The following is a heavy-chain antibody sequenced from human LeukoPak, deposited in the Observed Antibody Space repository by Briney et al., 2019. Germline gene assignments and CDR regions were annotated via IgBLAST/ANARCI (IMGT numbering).Heavy chain of an antibody. CDR1: GYTFTSYD. D-gene: IGHD6-6*01. CDR3: ARWVGIAARHRWFDP. J-gene: IGHJ5*02. V-gene: IGHV1-8*03. CDR2: MNPNSGNT. Sequence: ASVKVSCKASGYTFTSYDINWVRQATGQGLEWMGWMNPNSGNTGYAQKFQGRVTITRNTSISTAYMELSSLRSEDTAVYYCARWVGIAARHRWFDPWGQGTLVTVSS.